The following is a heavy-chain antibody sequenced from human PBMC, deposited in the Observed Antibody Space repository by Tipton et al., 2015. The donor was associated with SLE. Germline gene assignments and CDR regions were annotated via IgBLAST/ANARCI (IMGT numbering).Heavy chain of an antibody. CDR1: GFTVSRNY. D-gene: IGHD1-26*01. V-gene: IGHV3-53*05. CDR2: IYSGGST. J-gene: IGHJ3*02. Sequence: SLRLSCAASGFTVSRNYMSWVRQAPGKGLEWVSVIYSGGSTYYADSVKGRFTISRDNSKNTLYLQMNSLRAEDTAVYYCARVRVGATDDAFDIWGQGTMVTVSS. CDR3: ARVRVGATDDAFDI.